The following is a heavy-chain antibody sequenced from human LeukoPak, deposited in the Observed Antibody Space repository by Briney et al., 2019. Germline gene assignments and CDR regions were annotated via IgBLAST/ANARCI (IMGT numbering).Heavy chain of an antibody. CDR3: ARRVLYYDILTGLNTYYGMDV. D-gene: IGHD3-9*01. CDR1: AFTFSNYG. V-gene: IGHV3-21*01. Sequence: PGGSLRLSCAAPAFTFSNYGMNWVRQAPGKGLEWVSSISDSGTYIYYADSVKGRFTISRDNAKNSLYLQMNSLRAEDTAVYYCARRVLYYDILTGLNTYYGMDVWGQGTTVTVSS. CDR2: ISDSGTYI. J-gene: IGHJ6*02.